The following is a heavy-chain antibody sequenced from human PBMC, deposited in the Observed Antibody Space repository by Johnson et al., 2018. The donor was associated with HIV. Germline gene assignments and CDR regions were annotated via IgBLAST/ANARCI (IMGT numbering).Heavy chain of an antibody. V-gene: IGHV3-13*01. CDR2: IGTAGDT. J-gene: IGHJ3*02. CDR3: ARVLLWFGESAGDAFDI. CDR1: GFTFSSHA. Sequence: VQLVESGGGVVQPGRSLRLSCAASGFTFSSHALHWVRQATGKGLEWVSAIGTAGDTYYAGSVKGRFNISRENAKNSLYLQMNSLRAGDTAVYYCARVLLWFGESAGDAFDIWGQGTLVTFSS. D-gene: IGHD3-10*01.